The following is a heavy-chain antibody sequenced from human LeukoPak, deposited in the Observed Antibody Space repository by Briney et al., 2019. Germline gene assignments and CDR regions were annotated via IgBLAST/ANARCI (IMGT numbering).Heavy chain of an antibody. V-gene: IGHV4-38-2*02. CDR1: GYSISSGYY. J-gene: IGHJ5*02. CDR3: ARDFGSSSWGWFDP. Sequence: SETLSLTCTVSGYSISSGYYWGWIRQPPGKGLEWIGSIYYTGKTYYNASLKSRISISLETSKNQFSLMLNSVTAADTAMYYCARDFGSSSWGWFDPWGQGTMVIVSS. CDR2: IYYTGKT. D-gene: IGHD6-6*01.